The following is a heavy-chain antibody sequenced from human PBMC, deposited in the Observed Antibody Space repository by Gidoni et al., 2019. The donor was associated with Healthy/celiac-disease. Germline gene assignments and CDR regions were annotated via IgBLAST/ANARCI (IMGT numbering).Heavy chain of an antibody. CDR3: EIKSYGDPNDY. CDR2: ISWNSGSI. V-gene: IGHV3-9*01. Sequence: VQLMVFGGDLLQPVSSLRLSWAAAGFTFDDYAMHWVRQAPGKGLEWVSGISWNSGSIGYADSVKGRFTISRDNAKNSLYLQMNSLIAEDTALYYCEIKSYGDPNDYWGQGTLVTVSS. CDR1: GFTFDDYA. J-gene: IGHJ4*02. D-gene: IGHD4-17*01.